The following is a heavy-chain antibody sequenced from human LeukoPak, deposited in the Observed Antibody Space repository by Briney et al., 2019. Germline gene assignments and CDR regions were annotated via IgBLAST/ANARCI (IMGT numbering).Heavy chain of an antibody. CDR2: IKRGGTT. CDR3: KWERSVYYGMDV. V-gene: IGHV3-15*01. CDR1: GLKSSDAW. J-gene: IGHJ6*02. D-gene: IGHD1-26*01. Sequence: GGSLRLSCVVSGLKSSDAWVTWVRQAPGKGLEWVGRIKRGGTTDYAAPVNGRFTISRDDSKNTIYLQVNSLKIEDTAVYYCKWERSVYYGMDVWGQGTTVTVSS.